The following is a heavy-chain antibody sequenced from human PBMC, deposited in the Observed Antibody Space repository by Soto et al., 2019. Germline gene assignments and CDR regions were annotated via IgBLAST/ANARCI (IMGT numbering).Heavy chain of an antibody. D-gene: IGHD1-7*01. V-gene: IGHV3-74*01. CDR2: ISGDGSST. J-gene: IGHJ3*01. CDR3: ARSLPGTYGAFDL. Sequence: GGSLRLSCGASEFTFRSYWMHWVRQSAGKGLVWVSRISGDGSSTNYADSVKGRFTISRDNAKNTVYLQIDSLRAEDTAVYYCARSLPGTYGAFDLWGQGTMVTVSS. CDR1: EFTFRSYW.